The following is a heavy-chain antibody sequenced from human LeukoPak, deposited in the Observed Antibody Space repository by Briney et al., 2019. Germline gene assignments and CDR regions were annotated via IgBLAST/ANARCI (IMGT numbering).Heavy chain of an antibody. Sequence: PGGSLRLSCVASGFTFSNYVMIWVRQAPGKGLEWVSVIRGSGTYTYYADSVKGRFTISRDISKNTLYLQMNSLRAEDTAVYYCAKVRNCGGDCYLGAFDIWGAGTVVTVSS. D-gene: IGHD2-21*02. J-gene: IGHJ3*02. CDR2: IRGSGTYT. CDR3: AKVRNCGGDCYLGAFDI. CDR1: GFTFSNYV. V-gene: IGHV3-23*01.